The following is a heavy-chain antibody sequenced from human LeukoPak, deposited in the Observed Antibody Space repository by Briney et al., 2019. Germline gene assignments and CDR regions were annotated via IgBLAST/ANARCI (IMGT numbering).Heavy chain of an antibody. CDR1: GGSISSYY. Sequence: PSETLSLTCTVSGGSISSYYWSWIRQPAGKGLEWIGRIYTSGSTNYNPSLKSRVTMSVDTSKNQFSLKLSSVTAADTAVYYCARSSPHSSSWYDAFDIWGQGTMVTVSS. V-gene: IGHV4-4*07. J-gene: IGHJ3*02. CDR2: IYTSGST. D-gene: IGHD6-13*01. CDR3: ARSSPHSSSWYDAFDI.